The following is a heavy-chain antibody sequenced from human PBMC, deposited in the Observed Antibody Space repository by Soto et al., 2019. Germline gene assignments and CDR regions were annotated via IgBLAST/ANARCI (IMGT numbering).Heavy chain of an antibody. V-gene: IGHV3-23*01. CDR2: ISGSGGST. CDR1: GFTFSSYA. D-gene: IGHD6-6*01. J-gene: IGHJ3*02. Sequence: PGGSLRLSCAASGFTFSSYAMSWVRQAPGKGLEWVSAISGSGGSTYYADSVKGRFTTSRDNSKNTLYLQMNSLRAEDTAVYYCAKSEAYSSSLALDAFDIWGQGTMVTVSS. CDR3: AKSEAYSSSLALDAFDI.